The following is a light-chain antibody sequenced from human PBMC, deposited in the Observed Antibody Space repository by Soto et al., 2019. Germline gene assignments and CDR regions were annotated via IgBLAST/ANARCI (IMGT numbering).Light chain of an antibody. Sequence: QSVLTQPPSASGTPGQRVTFSCSGGRSNIGSTYVFWYQQFPGTAPKLLIYRNNQRPSGVPERFSGSKSGTSASLAISGLRSEDEADYYCTSWDDSLYHVVFGGGTTVTV. CDR1: RSNIGSTY. V-gene: IGLV1-47*01. CDR3: TSWDDSLYHVV. CDR2: RNN. J-gene: IGLJ2*01.